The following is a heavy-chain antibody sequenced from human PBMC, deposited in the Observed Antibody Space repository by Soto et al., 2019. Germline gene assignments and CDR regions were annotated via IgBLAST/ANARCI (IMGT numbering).Heavy chain of an antibody. Sequence: QVQLVESGGGVVQPGRSLRLSCAVSGFTFSSYGMHWVRQAPGKGLEWVAVMSYDGRIKYYADSVKGRFTISRDNSKNTLYLQMNSMRADDTAVYYCAKSGYCSGGNCYWYFDLWGRGTLVTVSS. CDR3: AKSGYCSGGNCYWYFDL. V-gene: IGHV3-30*18. CDR2: MSYDGRIK. D-gene: IGHD2-15*01. CDR1: GFTFSSYG. J-gene: IGHJ2*01.